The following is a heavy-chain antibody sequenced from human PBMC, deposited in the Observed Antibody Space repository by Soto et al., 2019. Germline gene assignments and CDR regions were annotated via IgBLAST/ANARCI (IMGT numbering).Heavy chain of an antibody. CDR2: ISYDGSNK. V-gene: IGHV3-30*18. CDR1: GFTFRSYG. J-gene: IGHJ4*02. CDR3: AKGSYSGRYSDFDC. D-gene: IGHD1-26*01. Sequence: GSLRLSCAASGFTFRSYGMFWVRQAPGRGLEWVAFISYDGSNKCSDSVKGRFTISRDNSKNTLYLQMNSLRAEDTAVYYCAKGSYSGRYSDFDCWGQGTLVTVSS.